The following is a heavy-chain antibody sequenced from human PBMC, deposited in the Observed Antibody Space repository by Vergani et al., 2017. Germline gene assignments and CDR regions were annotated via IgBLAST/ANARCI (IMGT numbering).Heavy chain of an antibody. Sequence: QVQLVESGGGVVQRGGSLRLSCATSGFTLSNYDMQWIRPGPGKGLEFVAFIQFDGSNTYYAESVKGRFTLARDFSKSTLYLQMNSLRTDDTATYYCSNHFRGWGIDYWGQGTQVIVSS. CDR2: IQFDGSNT. V-gene: IGHV3-30*02. CDR1: GFTLSNYD. D-gene: IGHD3-16*01. J-gene: IGHJ4*02. CDR3: SNHFRGWGIDY.